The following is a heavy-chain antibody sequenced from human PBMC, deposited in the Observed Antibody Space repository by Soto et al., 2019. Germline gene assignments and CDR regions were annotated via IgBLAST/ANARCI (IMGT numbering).Heavy chain of an antibody. D-gene: IGHD3-22*01. CDR1: GFTFSDYY. Sequence: PGESLKISCAASGFTFSDYYMSWIRQAPGKGLEWVSYISSSGSTIYYADSVKGRFTISRDNAKNSLYLQMNSLRAEDTAVYYCARDVPITMIVVVIGAFDIWGQGTMVTVSS. J-gene: IGHJ3*02. V-gene: IGHV3-11*01. CDR3: ARDVPITMIVVVIGAFDI. CDR2: ISSSGSTI.